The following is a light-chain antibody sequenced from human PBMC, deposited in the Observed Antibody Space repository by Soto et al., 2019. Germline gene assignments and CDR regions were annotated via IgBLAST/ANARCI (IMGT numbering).Light chain of an antibody. CDR3: QQFNSYPIT. J-gene: IGKJ5*01. V-gene: IGKV3D-15*01. CDR2: GAS. CDR1: QSVRSN. Sequence: EIVMTQSPATLSVSPGERATLSCRASQSVRSNLAWYQQKPGQAPRLLIHGASTRATGIPARFSGSGSGTEFTLTISSLQSEDFAVYYCQQFNSYPITFGQGTRLEIK.